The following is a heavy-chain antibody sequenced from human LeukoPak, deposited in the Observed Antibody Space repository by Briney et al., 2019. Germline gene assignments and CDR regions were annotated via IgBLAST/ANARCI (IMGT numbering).Heavy chain of an antibody. CDR2: ISYDGSNK. V-gene: IGHV3-30*18. D-gene: IGHD6-19*01. CDR3: AKEGSGVLIY. J-gene: IGHJ4*02. CDR1: GFTFSSYG. Sequence: PGGSLRLSCAASGFTFSSYGMHWVRQAPGKGLEWVAVISYDGSNKYYADSVKGRFTISRDNSKNTLYLQMNSLRAEDTAVYYCAKEGSGVLIYWGQGTLVTVSS.